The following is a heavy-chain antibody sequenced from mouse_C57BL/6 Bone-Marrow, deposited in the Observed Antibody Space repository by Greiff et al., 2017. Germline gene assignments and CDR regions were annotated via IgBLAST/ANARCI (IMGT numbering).Heavy chain of an antibody. CDR3: ARSEGAWFAY. CDR1: GYTFTDYN. J-gene: IGHJ3*01. CDR2: INPNNGGT. Sequence: EVKLVESGPELVKPGASVKIPCKASGYTFTDYNMDWVKQSHGKSLEWIGDINPNNGGTIYNQKFKGKATLTVDKSSSTAYMELRSLTSEDTAVYYCARSEGAWFAYWGQGTLVTVSA. V-gene: IGHV1-18*01.